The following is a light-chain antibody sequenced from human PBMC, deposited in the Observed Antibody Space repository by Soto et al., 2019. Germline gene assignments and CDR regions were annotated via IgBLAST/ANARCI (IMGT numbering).Light chain of an antibody. CDR3: QQSYSAPLT. J-gene: IGKJ4*01. V-gene: IGKV1-39*01. CDR2: GAS. Sequence: IQLTQSPSCMYVFVGDRVTISCRASQSISRHLNWSQQKPGKAPKLLIYGASSLQSGVPSRISGSGSGTDFTLSISSLQPEDFATYYCQQSYSAPLTFGGGTKV. CDR1: QSISRH.